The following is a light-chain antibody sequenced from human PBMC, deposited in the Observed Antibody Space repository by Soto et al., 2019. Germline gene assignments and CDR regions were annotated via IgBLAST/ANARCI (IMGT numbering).Light chain of an antibody. Sequence: VLPQSAETLSLSPGERATLSCRASQSVSSTYVAWYQQKSGQAPRLLIYGASSRATGIPDRFSGSGSGTDFTLTICRLEPEDFAVYYCHQYVSSWTFGQGTKVDIK. CDR3: HQYVSSWT. CDR2: GAS. J-gene: IGKJ1*01. V-gene: IGKV3-20*01. CDR1: QSVSSTY.